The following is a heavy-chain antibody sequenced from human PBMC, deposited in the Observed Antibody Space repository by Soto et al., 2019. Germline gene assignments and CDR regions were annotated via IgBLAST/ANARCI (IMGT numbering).Heavy chain of an antibody. Sequence: EVQLVESGGGLVKPGGSLRISCAASGFTFGSYSMNWVRQAPGKGLECVSSISSSSSDKYYADSVKGRFTISRDNAKNSLYLQMNSLRADDTAVYYCATSSSSNYWGQGTLVTVSS. CDR2: ISSSSSDK. CDR3: ATSSSSNY. J-gene: IGHJ4*02. D-gene: IGHD6-6*01. V-gene: IGHV3-21*01. CDR1: GFTFGSYS.